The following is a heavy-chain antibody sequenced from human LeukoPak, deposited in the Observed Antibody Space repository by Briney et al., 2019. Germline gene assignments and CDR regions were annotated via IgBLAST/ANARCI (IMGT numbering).Heavy chain of an antibody. J-gene: IGHJ5*01. Sequence: GGSLRLSCGASGFTFSNYNMNWVRQAPGEGLEWVSSINSRSTYIFYADSVMGRFTISRDNAKNSLFLQMNSLRAEDTAVYYCARDETNGFDSWGQGTLGTVSA. CDR3: ARDETNGFDS. D-gene: IGHD1-14*01. CDR1: GFTFSNYN. V-gene: IGHV3-21*01. CDR2: INSRSTYI.